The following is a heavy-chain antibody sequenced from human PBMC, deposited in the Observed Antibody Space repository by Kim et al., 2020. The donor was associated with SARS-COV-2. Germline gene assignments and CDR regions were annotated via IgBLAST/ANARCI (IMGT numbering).Heavy chain of an antibody. J-gene: IGHJ4*02. CDR2: ISYDGSNK. D-gene: IGHD2-21*01. V-gene: IGHV3-30*18. CDR1: GFTFSSYG. CDR3: AKDRDWTLDY. Sequence: GGSLRLSCAASGFTFSSYGMHWVRQAPGKGLEWVAVISYDGSNKYYADSVKGRFTISRDNSKNTLYLQMNSLRAEDTAVYYCAKDRDWTLDYWGQGTLVTVSS.